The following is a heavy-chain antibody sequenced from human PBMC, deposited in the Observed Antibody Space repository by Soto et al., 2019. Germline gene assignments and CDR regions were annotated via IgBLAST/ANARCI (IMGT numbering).Heavy chain of an antibody. D-gene: IGHD1-20*01. J-gene: IGHJ4*02. CDR2: INPNSGGT. Sequence: ASVKVSCKASGYTFTGYYMHWVRQAPGQGLEWMGWINPNSGGTNYAQKFQGRVTMTRDTSISTAYMELSRLRSDDTAVYYCARGTPLTRITGTTGGIGYCGEGTMVTVYS. V-gene: IGHV1-2*02. CDR1: GYTFTGYY. CDR3: ARGTPLTRITGTTGGIGY.